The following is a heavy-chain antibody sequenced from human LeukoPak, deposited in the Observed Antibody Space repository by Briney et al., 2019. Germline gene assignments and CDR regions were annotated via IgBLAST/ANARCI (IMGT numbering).Heavy chain of an antibody. Sequence: GGSLRLSCAASGFTFSSYAMHWVRQAPGKGLEWVAVISYDGSNKYYADSVKGRFTISRDNSKNTLYLQMNSLRAEDTAVYYCARDLAWGAFDYWGPGILVAVSS. J-gene: IGHJ4*02. V-gene: IGHV3-30*04. D-gene: IGHD7-27*01. CDR1: GFTFSSYA. CDR2: ISYDGSNK. CDR3: ARDLAWGAFDY.